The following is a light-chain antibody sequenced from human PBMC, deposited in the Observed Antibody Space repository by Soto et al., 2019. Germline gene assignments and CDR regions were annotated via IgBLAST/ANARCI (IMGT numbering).Light chain of an antibody. CDR2: TTS. CDR3: QPGNAFPLT. CDR1: QHINRW. J-gene: IGKJ5*01. V-gene: IGKV1-12*01. Sequence: DIQMTQSPSFMSASVGDRVTVTCRASQHINRWLAWYQQKPGKAPKLLIYTTSTLASGVPSRFSRSGAGTDFTLTISSLQPEGCATYYCQPGNAFPLTFGQGTRLEIK.